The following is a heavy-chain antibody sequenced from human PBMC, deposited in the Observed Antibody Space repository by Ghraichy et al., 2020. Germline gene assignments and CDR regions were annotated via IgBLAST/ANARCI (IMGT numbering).Heavy chain of an antibody. D-gene: IGHD2-21*02. CDR2: IIPIFGTA. CDR1: GGTFSSYA. CDR3: ARSSAYCGGDCARHNFDY. Sequence: SVKVSCKASGGTFSSYAISWVRQAPGQGLEWMGGIIPIFGTANYAQKFQGRVTITADESTSTAYMELSSLRSEDTAVYYCARSSAYCGGDCARHNFDYWGLGTLVTVSS. V-gene: IGHV1-69*13. J-gene: IGHJ4*02.